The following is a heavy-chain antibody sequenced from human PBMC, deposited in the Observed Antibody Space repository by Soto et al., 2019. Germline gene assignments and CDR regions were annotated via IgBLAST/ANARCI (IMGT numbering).Heavy chain of an antibody. D-gene: IGHD7-27*01. CDR1: GFTFSSYG. J-gene: IGHJ6*02. Sequence: GGSLRLSCAASGFTFSSYGMHWVRQAPGKGLEWVAVISYDGSNKHYADSVKGRFTISRDNSKNTLYLQMNSLRAEDTAVYYCAKDLNWGSVDYYGMDVWGQGTTVTVSS. V-gene: IGHV3-30*18. CDR2: ISYDGSNK. CDR3: AKDLNWGSVDYYGMDV.